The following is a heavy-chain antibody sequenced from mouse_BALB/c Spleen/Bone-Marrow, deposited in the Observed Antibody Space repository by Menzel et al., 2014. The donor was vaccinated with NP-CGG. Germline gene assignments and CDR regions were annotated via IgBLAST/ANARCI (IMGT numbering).Heavy chain of an antibody. CDR3: ASSAYS. CDR1: GFNVKDTY. Sequence: VQLQQSGAELVKPGASVKLSCTASGFNVKDTYMHWVKQRPEQGLEWIGRIDPANGNTKYDPKFQGKATITADTSSNTAYLQLSSLTSEDTAVYYCASSAYSWGQGTLVTVSA. V-gene: IGHV14-3*02. D-gene: IGHD2-10*01. J-gene: IGHJ3*01. CDR2: IDPANGNT.